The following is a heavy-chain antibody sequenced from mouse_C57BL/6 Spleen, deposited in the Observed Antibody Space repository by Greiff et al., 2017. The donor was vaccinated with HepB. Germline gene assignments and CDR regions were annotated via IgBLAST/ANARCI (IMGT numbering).Heavy chain of an antibody. CDR1: GFTFTDYY. Sequence: EVQVVESGGGLVQPGGSLSLSCAASGFTFTDYYMSWVRQPPGKALEWLGFIRNKANGYTTEYSASVKGRFTISRDNSQSILYLQMNALRAEDSATYYCARPNWPYWYFDVWGTGTTVTVSS. D-gene: IGHD4-1*01. V-gene: IGHV7-3*01. CDR2: IRNKANGYTT. CDR3: ARPNWPYWYFDV. J-gene: IGHJ1*03.